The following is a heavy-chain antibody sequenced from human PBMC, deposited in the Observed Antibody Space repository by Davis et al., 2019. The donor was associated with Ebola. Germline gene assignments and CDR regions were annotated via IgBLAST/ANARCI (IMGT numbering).Heavy chain of an antibody. Sequence: PGGSLRLSCAASGFTFSSYAMHWVRQAPGKGLEWVAVISYDGSNKYYADSVKGRFTISRDNSKNTLYLQMNSLRAEDKAVYYCAREGSTYQLQHYYYYYYMDVWGKGTTVTVSS. CDR2: ISYDGSNK. CDR1: GFTFSSYA. D-gene: IGHD2-2*01. CDR3: AREGSTYQLQHYYYYYYMDV. J-gene: IGHJ6*03. V-gene: IGHV3-30*04.